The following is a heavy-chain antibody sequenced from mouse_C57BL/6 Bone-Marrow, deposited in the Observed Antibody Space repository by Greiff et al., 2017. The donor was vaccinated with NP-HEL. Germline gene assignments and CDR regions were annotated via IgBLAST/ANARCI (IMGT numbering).Heavy chain of an antibody. D-gene: IGHD2-5*01. J-gene: IGHJ2*01. CDR1: GFTFSDYY. CDR2: ISNGGGST. CDR3: ARHYSNY. V-gene: IGHV5-12*01. Sequence: EVQGVESGGGLVQPGGSLKLSCAASGFTFSDYYMYWVRQTPEKRLEWVAYISNGGGSTYYPDTVKGRFTISRDNAKNTLYLQMSRLKSEDTAMYYCARHYSNYWGQGTTLTVSS.